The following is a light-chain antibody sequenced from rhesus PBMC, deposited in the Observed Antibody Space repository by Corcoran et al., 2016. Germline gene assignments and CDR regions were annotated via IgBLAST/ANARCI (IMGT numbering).Light chain of an antibody. CDR1: QGISSY. V-gene: IGKV1-32*02. CDR3: QQGNSNPFT. J-gene: IGKJ3*01. Sequence: DIQMSQSPSSLSASVGDRVTITCRASQGISSYLNWYQQKLGKAPKLLIYYANSLASGVPSRFSGRGSWTDVTLTISSLQPEDFATYYCQQGNSNPFTFGPWTKLDIK. CDR2: YAN.